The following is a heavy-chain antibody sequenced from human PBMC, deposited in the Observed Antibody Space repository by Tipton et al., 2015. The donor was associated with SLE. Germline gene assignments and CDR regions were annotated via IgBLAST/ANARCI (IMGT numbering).Heavy chain of an antibody. V-gene: IGHV3-30-3*02. D-gene: IGHD3-10*01. CDR3: AKDLGGDDFDY. CDR2: ISYDGRNK. Sequence: WVRQPPGKGLEWVSVISYDGRNKDYADSVKGRFTISRDNSKNTLYLQMNSLRAEDTAVYYCAKDLGGDDFDYWGQGTLVTVSS. J-gene: IGHJ4*02.